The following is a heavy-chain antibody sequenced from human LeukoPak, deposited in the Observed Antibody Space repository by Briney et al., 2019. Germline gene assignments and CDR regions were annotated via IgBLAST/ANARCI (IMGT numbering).Heavy chain of an antibody. Sequence: GGTLRLSCAASGFTFSSYGMSWVRQAPGKGLEWVSGISGSGGSTYYADSVKGRFTISRDNSKNTLYLQMNSLRAEDTAVYYCAKLGGSGPRYFDYWGQGTLVTVSS. V-gene: IGHV3-23*01. CDR1: GFTFSSYG. D-gene: IGHD2-15*01. CDR2: ISGSGGST. J-gene: IGHJ4*02. CDR3: AKLGGSGPRYFDY.